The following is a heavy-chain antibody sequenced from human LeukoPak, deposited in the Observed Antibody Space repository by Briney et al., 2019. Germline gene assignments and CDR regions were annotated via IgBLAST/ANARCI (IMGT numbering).Heavy chain of an antibody. D-gene: IGHD2-8*02. CDR2: INHSGST. CDR1: GGSFSGYY. V-gene: IGHV4-34*01. Sequence: SGTLSLTCAVYGGSFSGYYWSWIRQSPGKGLEWIGEINHSGSTNYNPSLKSRVTISVDTSKNQFSLRLSSVTAADTAVYYCARVIVVLGGYFDYWGQGTLVTVSS. CDR3: ARVIVVLGGYFDY. J-gene: IGHJ4*02.